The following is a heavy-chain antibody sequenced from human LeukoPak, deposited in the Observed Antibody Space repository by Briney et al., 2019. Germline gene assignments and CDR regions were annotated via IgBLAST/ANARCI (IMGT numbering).Heavy chain of an antibody. D-gene: IGHD3-9*01. CDR1: GFTFGDYA. CDR2: IRSKAYGGTT. J-gene: IGHJ6*03. CDR3: TRDGPLTPPTIYYYYYYMDV. V-gene: IGHV3-49*03. Sequence: GGSLRLSCTASGFTFGDYAMSWFRQAPGKGLEWVGFIRSKAYGGTTEYAASVKGRFTISRDDSKSIAYLQMNSLKTEDTAVYYCTRDGPLTPPTIYYYYYYMDVWGKGTTVTVSS.